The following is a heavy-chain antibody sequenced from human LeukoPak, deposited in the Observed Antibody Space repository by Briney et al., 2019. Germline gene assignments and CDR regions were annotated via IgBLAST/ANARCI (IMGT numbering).Heavy chain of an antibody. CDR2: IRSKANSYAT. CDR1: GFTFSGSA. CDR3: TSSKYYDFWSGYQTVDY. V-gene: IGHV3-73*01. Sequence: GGSLRLSCAASGFTFSGSAMHWVRQASGKGLEWVGRIRSKANSYATAYAASVKGRFTISRDDSKNTAYLQMNSLKTEDTAVYYCTSSKYYDFWSGYQTVDYWGQGTLVTVSS. D-gene: IGHD3-3*01. J-gene: IGHJ4*02.